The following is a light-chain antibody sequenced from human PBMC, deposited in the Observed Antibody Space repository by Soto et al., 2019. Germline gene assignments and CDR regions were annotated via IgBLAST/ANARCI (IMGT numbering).Light chain of an antibody. CDR2: LNSDGSH. CDR3: QTWGTGIRV. CDR1: SGHSSYA. Sequence: QAVLTQSPSASASLGASVKLTCTLSSGHSSYAIAWHQQQPEKGPRYLMKLNSDGSHSKGDGIPDRFSGSSSGAERYLTISSLQYEDEAYYYCQTWGTGIRVFGGGTKLTVL. V-gene: IGLV4-69*01. J-gene: IGLJ3*02.